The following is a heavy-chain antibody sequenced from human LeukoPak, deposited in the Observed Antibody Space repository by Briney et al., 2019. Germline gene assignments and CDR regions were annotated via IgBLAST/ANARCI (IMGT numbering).Heavy chain of an antibody. CDR1: GYTFTGYY. CDR2: INPNSGGT. D-gene: IGHD4-17*01. Sequence: ASVKVSCKASGYTFTGYYMHWVRQAPGQGLEWMGWINPNSGGTNYAQKFQGRGTMARDTSISTAYMELSRLSSDDPAVYYCARYGDYVPFDYWGQGTLVTVSS. V-gene: IGHV1-2*02. CDR3: ARYGDYVPFDY. J-gene: IGHJ4*02.